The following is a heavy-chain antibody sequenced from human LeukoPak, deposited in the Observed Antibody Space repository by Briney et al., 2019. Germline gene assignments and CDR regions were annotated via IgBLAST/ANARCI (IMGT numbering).Heavy chain of an antibody. CDR1: GFTFSSFE. J-gene: IGHJ4*02. V-gene: IGHV3-48*03. Sequence: PGGSLRLSCAASGFTFSSFEMNWVRQAPGKGLEWVSYISSSGKTIYYADSVKGRFTISRDNAKSSLSLQMNSLRAEDTALYYCARGLRYFDWLPGYRGQGTLVTVSS. D-gene: IGHD3-9*01. CDR2: ISSSGKTI. CDR3: ARGLRYFDWLPGY.